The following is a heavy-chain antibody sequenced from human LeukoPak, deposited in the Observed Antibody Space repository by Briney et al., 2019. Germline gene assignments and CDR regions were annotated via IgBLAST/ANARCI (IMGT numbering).Heavy chain of an antibody. D-gene: IGHD6-25*01. CDR1: GFIFSSYE. CDR3: TTDSSEDFDY. V-gene: IGHV3-23*01. CDR2: INGSGGST. J-gene: IGHJ4*02. Sequence: PGGSLRLSCAASGFIFSSYEMSWVRQAPGKGLEWVSDINGSGGSTYYADSVKGRFTISRDNSKNTLYLQMNSLKTEDTAVYYCTTDSSEDFDYWGQGTLVTVSS.